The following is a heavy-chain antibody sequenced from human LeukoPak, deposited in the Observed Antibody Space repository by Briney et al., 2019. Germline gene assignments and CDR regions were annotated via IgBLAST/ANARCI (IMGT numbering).Heavy chain of an antibody. CDR1: GYTFTGYY. CDR3: ARQNPMTDFDY. Sequence: GASVKVSCKASGYTFTGYYIHWVRQAPGQGLEWMGWINAGNGDTKYSQDFQGRVTITRDTSASTAYMELSSLRSEDMAVYYCARQNPMTDFDYWGQGTLVTVSS. V-gene: IGHV1-3*03. CDR2: INAGNGDT. J-gene: IGHJ4*02. D-gene: IGHD2-21*02.